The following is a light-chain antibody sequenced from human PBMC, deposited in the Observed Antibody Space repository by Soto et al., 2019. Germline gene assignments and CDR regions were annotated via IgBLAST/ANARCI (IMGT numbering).Light chain of an antibody. J-gene: IGKJ5*01. CDR1: QILLYTSNNKNY. V-gene: IGKV4-1*01. CDR3: QQYYSTPIT. CDR2: WAS. Sequence: DIVMTQSPDSLAVSLGASATINCKSSQILLYTSNNKNYFAWYQQKPGQPPKLLIYWASTRESGVPDRFSGSGSGTDFTLTISSLQAEDVAVYYCQQYYSTPITFGQGTRLEIK.